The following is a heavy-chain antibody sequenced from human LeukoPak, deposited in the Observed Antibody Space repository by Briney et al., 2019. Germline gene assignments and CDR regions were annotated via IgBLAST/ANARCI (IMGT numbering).Heavy chain of an antibody. V-gene: IGHV3-7*01. J-gene: IGHJ4*02. CDR2: INPDGSDR. CDR3: ASGHFDWLL. D-gene: IGHD3-9*01. CDR1: GFSFSNYW. Sequence: GSLRLSCEASGFSFSNYWMSWVRQAPGRGLEWVANINPDGSDRRYMDPVNGRFTISRDNARNSLYLQMNYLRDEDTAVYYCASGHFDWLLGGQGALVTVSS.